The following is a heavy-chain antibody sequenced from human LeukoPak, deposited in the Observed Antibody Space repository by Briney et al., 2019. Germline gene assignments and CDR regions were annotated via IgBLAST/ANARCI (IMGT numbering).Heavy chain of an antibody. J-gene: IGHJ4*02. CDR2: IYHSGST. Sequence: PSETLSLTCTVSGYSISSGYYWGWIRQPPGKGLEWIGSIYHSGSTYYNPSLKSRVTISVDTSKNQFSLKLSSVTAADTAVYCCASSELGSPIGYWGQGTLVTVSS. CDR3: ASSELGSPIGY. V-gene: IGHV4-38-2*02. CDR1: GYSISSGYY. D-gene: IGHD1-26*01.